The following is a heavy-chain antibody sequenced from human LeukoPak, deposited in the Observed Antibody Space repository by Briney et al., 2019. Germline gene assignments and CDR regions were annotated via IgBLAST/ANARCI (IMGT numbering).Heavy chain of an antibody. CDR3: ARGDGQDGNFDY. V-gene: IGHV4-59*01. CDR2: IYYSGST. CDR1: GXSISSYY. Sequence: SETLSLTCTVSGXSISSYYWSWIRQPPGKGLEWIGFIYYSGSTNYNPSLKSRVTISVGTSKNQFSLKLSSVTAADTAVYYCARGDGQDGNFDYWGQGTLVTVSS. D-gene: IGHD5-24*01. J-gene: IGHJ4*02.